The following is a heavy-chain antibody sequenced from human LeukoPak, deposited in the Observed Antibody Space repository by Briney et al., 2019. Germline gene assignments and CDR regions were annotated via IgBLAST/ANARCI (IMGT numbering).Heavy chain of an antibody. V-gene: IGHV3-48*02. CDR3: ARDPPRGYDFWSGYYTGGVGNY. CDR1: GFTFSSYS. J-gene: IGHJ4*02. CDR2: ISSSSSTI. D-gene: IGHD3-3*01. Sequence: PGGSLRLSCAASGFTFSSYSMTWVRQAPGKGLEWVSYISSSSSTIYYADSVKGRFTISRDNAKNSLYLQMNSLRDEDTAVYYCARDPPRGYDFWSGYYTGGVGNYWGQGTLVTVSS.